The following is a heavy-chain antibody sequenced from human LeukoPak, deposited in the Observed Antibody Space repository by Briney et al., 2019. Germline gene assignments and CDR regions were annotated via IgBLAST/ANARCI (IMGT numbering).Heavy chain of an antibody. V-gene: IGHV1-69*05. Sequence: SVKVSCKASGGTFSSYAISWLRPAPGQGLEWMGGIIPIFGTANYAQKFQGRVTITTDESTSTAYMEMSSLRSEDTAVYYCARGAQPYDFWSGYYRNQDYYYYYMDVWGKGTTVTVSS. CDR2: IIPIFGTA. D-gene: IGHD3-3*01. CDR1: GGTFSSYA. J-gene: IGHJ6*03. CDR3: ARGAQPYDFWSGYYRNQDYYYYYMDV.